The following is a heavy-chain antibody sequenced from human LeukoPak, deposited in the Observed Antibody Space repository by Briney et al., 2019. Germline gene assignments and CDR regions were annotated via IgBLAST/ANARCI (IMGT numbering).Heavy chain of an antibody. Sequence: SQTLSLTCAVSGGSISSGGYSWSWIRQPPGKGLEWIGYIYHSGSTNYNPSLKSRVTISVDTSKNQFSLKLSSVTAADTAVYYCARGRRIFGVVRYGWFDPWGQGTLVTVSS. V-gene: IGHV4-30-2*01. CDR2: IYHSGST. D-gene: IGHD3-3*01. CDR3: ARGRRIFGVVRYGWFDP. J-gene: IGHJ5*02. CDR1: GGSISSGGYS.